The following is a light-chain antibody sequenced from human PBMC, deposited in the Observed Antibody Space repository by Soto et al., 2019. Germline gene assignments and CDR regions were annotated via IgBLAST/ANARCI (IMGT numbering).Light chain of an antibody. Sequence: RVLTQSPATLSVSPGERATLSCRASQSVGTNIAWYRQKPGQAPRLLIYGVSARATGIPARFSGSGSGTEFTLTISSLQSEDFAVYYRQQYNQWPITFGQGTRLE. CDR1: QSVGTN. CDR2: GVS. V-gene: IGKV3-15*01. CDR3: QQYNQWPIT. J-gene: IGKJ5*01.